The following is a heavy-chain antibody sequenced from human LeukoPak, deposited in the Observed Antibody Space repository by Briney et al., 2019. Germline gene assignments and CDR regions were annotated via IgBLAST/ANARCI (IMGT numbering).Heavy chain of an antibody. D-gene: IGHD1-7*01. Sequence: GGSLRLSWATSGLTFRTTWMHWVRQAPGKGLMWVSRMNGEGTTIDYADSVKGRFTVSRDYAKNTLFLQMNNLRTEDTALYFCATARNFRFEYWGQGSLVTVSS. CDR3: ATARNFRFEY. CDR1: GLTFRTTW. V-gene: IGHV3-74*01. J-gene: IGHJ4*02. CDR2: MNGEGTTI.